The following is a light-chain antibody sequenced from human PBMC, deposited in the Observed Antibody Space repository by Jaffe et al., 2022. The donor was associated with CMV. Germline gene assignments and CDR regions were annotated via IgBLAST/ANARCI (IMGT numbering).Light chain of an antibody. V-gene: IGKV1-39*01. CDR2: STS. CDR3: QQTYSAPFT. CDR1: PSISSY. Sequence: DIQMTQSPSSLSASVGDRVTITCRASPSISSYLNWYQQNPGKAPKLLIYSTSNLQSGVPSRFSGSGSGTDFTLTISSLRPEDFATYYCQQTYSAPFTFGPGTKVNIK. J-gene: IGKJ3*01.